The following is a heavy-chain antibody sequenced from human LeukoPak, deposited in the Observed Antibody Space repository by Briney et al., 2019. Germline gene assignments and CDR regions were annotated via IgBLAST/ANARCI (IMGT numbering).Heavy chain of an antibody. V-gene: IGHV1-8*03. CDR3: ARGDYDSSGYYQGY. CDR1: GYTFTSYD. CDR2: MNPNSGNT. D-gene: IGHD3-22*01. J-gene: IGHJ4*02. Sequence: VASVKVSCKASGYTFTSYDINWVRQATGQGLEWMGWMNPNSGNTGYAQKFQGRVTITRNTSISTAYMELSSLRSEDTAVYYCARGDYDSSGYYQGYWGQGTLVTVSS.